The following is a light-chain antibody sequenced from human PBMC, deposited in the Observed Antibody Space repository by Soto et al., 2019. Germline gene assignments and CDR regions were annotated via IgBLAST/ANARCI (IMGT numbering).Light chain of an antibody. CDR1: SSNIGDHS. J-gene: IGLJ3*02. Sequence: QSVLTQPPSVSAAPGQRVTISCSGSSSNIGDHSVYWYQHLPGTAPTLLISDNNRRPSGIPDRFSGSKSGTSATLGITGLQTGDEAEYYCGTWDNSLSAVVFGGGTKLTVL. CDR2: DNN. V-gene: IGLV1-51*01. CDR3: GTWDNSLSAVV.